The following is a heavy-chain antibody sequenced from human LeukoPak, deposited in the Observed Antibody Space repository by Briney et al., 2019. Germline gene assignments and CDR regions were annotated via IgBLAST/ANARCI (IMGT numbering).Heavy chain of an antibody. J-gene: IGHJ5*02. CDR1: GYTFTSYY. V-gene: IGHV1-46*01. CDR3: AREGITNDWFDP. CDR2: INPSGGST. D-gene: IGHD3-10*01. Sequence: GASVKVSCKASGYTFTSYYMHWVRQAPGQGLEWMGIINPSGGSTSYAQKFQGRVTMTRDMSTSTVYMELSSLRSEDTAVYYCAREGITNDWFDPWGQGTLVTVSS.